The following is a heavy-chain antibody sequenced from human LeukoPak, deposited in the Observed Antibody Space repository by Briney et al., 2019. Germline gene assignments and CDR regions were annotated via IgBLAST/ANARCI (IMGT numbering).Heavy chain of an antibody. CDR1: GGTFSSYA. D-gene: IGHD4-17*01. J-gene: IGHJ6*04. Sequence: SVKVSCKASGGTFSSYAISWVRQAPGQGLEWMGGIIPIFGTANYGQKFQGRVTITADKSTSTAYMELSSLRSEDTAVYYCATSTVTTYYYGMDVWGKGTTVTVSS. CDR3: ATSTVTTYYYGMDV. CDR2: IIPIFGTA. V-gene: IGHV1-69*06.